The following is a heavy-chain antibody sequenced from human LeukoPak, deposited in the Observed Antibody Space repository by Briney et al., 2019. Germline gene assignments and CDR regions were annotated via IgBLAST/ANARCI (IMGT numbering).Heavy chain of an antibody. D-gene: IGHD5-18*01. V-gene: IGHV3-30*04. J-gene: IGHJ4*02. CDR1: GFTFSSYA. CDR2: ISYDGSNK. CDR3: ARDAQYSYGWGLPTYYFDY. Sequence: PGRSLRLSCAASGFTFSSYAMHWVRQAPGKGLEWVAVISYDGSNKYYADSVKGRFTISRDNAKNSLYLQMNSLRAEDTAVYYCARDAQYSYGWGLPTYYFDYWGQGTLVTVSS.